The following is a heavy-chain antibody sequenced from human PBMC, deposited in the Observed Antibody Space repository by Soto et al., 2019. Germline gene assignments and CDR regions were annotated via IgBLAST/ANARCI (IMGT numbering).Heavy chain of an antibody. Sequence: GGSLRLSCAASGFTISTYAMTWVRQAPGKGLECVSGVTGSGSQIYYADSVKGRFTISKYNSKNTLYLQMSSLREEDTALYYCAKDAVYRDGLWLMDSWGQGTLVTVSS. CDR2: VTGSGSQI. V-gene: IGHV3-23*01. CDR3: AKDAVYRDGLWLMDS. D-gene: IGHD2-21*01. CDR1: GFTISTYA. J-gene: IGHJ5*02.